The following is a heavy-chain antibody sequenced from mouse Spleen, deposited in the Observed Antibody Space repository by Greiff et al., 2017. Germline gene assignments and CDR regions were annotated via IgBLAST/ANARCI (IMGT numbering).Heavy chain of an antibody. CDR3: ARQGLLREGFAY. CDR2: INSNGGST. J-gene: IGHJ3*01. D-gene: IGHD2-1*01. Sequence: EVMLVESGGGLVQPGGSLKLSCAASGFTFSSYAMSWVRQTPEKRLEWVAAINSNGGSTYYPDTVKDRFTISRDNAKNTLYLQMSSLRSEDTALYYCARQGLLREGFAYWGQGTLVTVSA. CDR1: GFTFSSYA. V-gene: IGHV5-6-2*01.